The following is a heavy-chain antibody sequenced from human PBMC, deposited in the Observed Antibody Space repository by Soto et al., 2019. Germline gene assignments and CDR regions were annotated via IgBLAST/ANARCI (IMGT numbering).Heavy chain of an antibody. CDR3: ERQEYYDSGRINLFDS. J-gene: IGHJ4*02. CDR2: IYHSVST. D-gene: IGHD3-10*01. V-gene: IGHV4-38-2*02. CDR1: GYSINSDDY. Sequence: SETLSLTCTVSGYSINSDDYWGWIRQPPGKGLEWIASIYHSVSTFYNPSLRSRVTISIDTSKNQFSLRLTAVTAADTAMYYCERQEYYDSGRINLFDSWGQGTLVTVSS.